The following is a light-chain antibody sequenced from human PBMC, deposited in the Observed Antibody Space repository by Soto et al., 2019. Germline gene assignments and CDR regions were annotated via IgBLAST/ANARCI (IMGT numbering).Light chain of an antibody. CDR1: FSNIGAGYD. J-gene: IGLJ2*01. V-gene: IGLV1-40*01. CDR3: QSYDSSLSGVV. CDR2: GNS. Sequence: QSVLTQPPSVSGAPGQRVTISCTGSFSNIGAGYDVHWYQQLPGTAPKLLIYGNSNRPSGVPDRFSGSKSGTSASLAITGLQAEDEADYYCQSYDSSLSGVVFGGETKLTVL.